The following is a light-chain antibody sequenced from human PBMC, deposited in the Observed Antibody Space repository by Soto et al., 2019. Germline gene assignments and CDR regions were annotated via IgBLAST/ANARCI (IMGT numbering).Light chain of an antibody. CDR3: QQSYNVPYT. CDR1: QTVTTY. J-gene: IGKJ2*01. V-gene: IGKV1-39*01. Sequence: DVKMTQSPSSLSASVGDRVTITCRASQTVTTYLNWYQQKPGKAPQVLIYIVSRLESGVPSRLSGSGSGTEFTLTISNLQPEDSATYYCQQSYNVPYTFGQGTRLEIK. CDR2: IVS.